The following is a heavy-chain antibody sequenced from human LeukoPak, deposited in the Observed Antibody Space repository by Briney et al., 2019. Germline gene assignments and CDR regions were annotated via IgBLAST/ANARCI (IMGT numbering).Heavy chain of an antibody. CDR1: GGSISSGGYS. CDR3: ARGGYSYGWRPPVYFDY. J-gene: IGHJ4*02. Sequence: SETLSLTCAVSGGSISSGGYSWNWIRQPPGKGLEWIGYIYHSGTTYYNPSLKSRVTISVDTSKNQFSLKLSSVTAADTAVYYCARGGYSYGWRPPVYFDYWGQGTLVTVSS. CDR2: IYHSGTT. D-gene: IGHD5-18*01. V-gene: IGHV4-30-2*01.